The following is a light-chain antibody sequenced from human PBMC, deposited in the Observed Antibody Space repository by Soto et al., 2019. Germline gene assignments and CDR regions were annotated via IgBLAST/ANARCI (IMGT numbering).Light chain of an antibody. CDR1: QSVSSN. V-gene: IGKV3-20*01. J-gene: IGKJ4*01. Sequence: EIVLTQSPGTLSVSPGERATLSCRASQSVSSNLAWYQQKPGQAPRLLIYGASSRATGIPDRFSGSGSGTDFTLTISRLEPADSAVYYCQQYGSSPTFGGGTKVDIK. CDR3: QQYGSSPT. CDR2: GAS.